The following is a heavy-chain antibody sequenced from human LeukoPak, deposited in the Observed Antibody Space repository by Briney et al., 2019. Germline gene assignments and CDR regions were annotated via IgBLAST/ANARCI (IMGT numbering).Heavy chain of an antibody. Sequence: GGSLRLSCAASGFTFSSYAMSWVRQAPGKGLEWVSIISGGAIVTYYADSVKGRFTISRDNSKNTLYLQMNSLRAEDTAVYYCAKTSVGEGRIIGSGYFDSWGQGTLVTVSS. CDR2: ISGGAIVT. V-gene: IGHV3-23*01. CDR3: AKTSVGEGRIIGSGYFDS. CDR1: GFTFSSYA. D-gene: IGHD2-15*01. J-gene: IGHJ4*02.